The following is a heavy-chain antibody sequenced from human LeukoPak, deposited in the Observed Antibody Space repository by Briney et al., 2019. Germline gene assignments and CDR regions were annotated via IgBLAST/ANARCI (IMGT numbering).Heavy chain of an antibody. CDR1: GFALSTYG. CDR2: LRFDGSVR. CDR3: ARDRVYSSGWYGVDGAYSYDI. J-gene: IGHJ3*02. V-gene: IGHV3-30*02. D-gene: IGHD6-19*01. Sequence: GGSLRLSCGASGFALSTYGMHWVRDAPGKGLEWVAFLRFDGSVRYYADSVKGRFTISRDSSQNTLYLQMSSLRAEDTAVYYCARDRVYSSGWYGVDGAYSYDIWGEGTMVTVS.